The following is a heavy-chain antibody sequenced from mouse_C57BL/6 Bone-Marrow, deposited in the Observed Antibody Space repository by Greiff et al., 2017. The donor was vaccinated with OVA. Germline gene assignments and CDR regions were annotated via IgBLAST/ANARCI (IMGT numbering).Heavy chain of an antibody. J-gene: IGHJ2*01. CDR1: GYAFSSSW. CDR3: ASITTVVATPFDD. D-gene: IGHD1-1*01. CDR2: IYPGDGDT. V-gene: IGHV1-82*01. Sequence: VQLQQSGPELVKPGASVKISCKASGYAFSSSWMNWVKQRPGKGLEWIGRIYPGDGDTNYNGKFKGKATLTADKSSSTAYMQLSSLTSEDSAVYFCASITTVVATPFDDWGQGTTLTVSS.